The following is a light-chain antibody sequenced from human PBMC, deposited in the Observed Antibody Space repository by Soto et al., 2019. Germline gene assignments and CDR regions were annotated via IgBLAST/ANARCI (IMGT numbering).Light chain of an antibody. Sequence: QSALTQPASVSGSPGQSITISCTGTSGDIGSYNRVSWYQQHPGKAPKLIIYEVTDRPSGVSNRFSGSKSGNTASLTISGLQAEDEAEYYCSSYTSSSTLGVFGTGTKVTVL. J-gene: IGLJ1*01. CDR3: SSYTSSSTLGV. V-gene: IGLV2-14*01. CDR2: EVT. CDR1: SGDIGSYNR.